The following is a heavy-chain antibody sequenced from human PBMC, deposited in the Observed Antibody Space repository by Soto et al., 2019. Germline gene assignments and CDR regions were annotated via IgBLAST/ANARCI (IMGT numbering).Heavy chain of an antibody. CDR1: GFTFSDYD. V-gene: IGHV3-11*01. Sequence: PGGSLRLCCAASGFTFSDYDMSWICQTPGKGLEWVSYISSSGSTIYYADSVKGRFTISRDDAKDSLYLQMNSLRAEDTAVYYCARDRGPFGVAYVDYWGQGTLVTVSS. D-gene: IGHD3-3*01. CDR3: ARDRGPFGVAYVDY. CDR2: ISSSGSTI. J-gene: IGHJ4*02.